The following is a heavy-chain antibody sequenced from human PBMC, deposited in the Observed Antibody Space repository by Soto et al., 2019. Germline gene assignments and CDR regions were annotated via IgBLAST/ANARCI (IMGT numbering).Heavy chain of an antibody. V-gene: IGHV1-69*13. J-gene: IGHJ6*02. CDR1: RVAFNKFI. Sequence: SVKVSCKASRVAFNKFIVTWVRQAPGLGLEWVGGIIPVFGTANYAQKFQGRVTITADESTSTSYMEVNNLRSEDTAVYYCAKVRYSSPMGYYYGMDVWGQGTTVSVSS. CDR2: IIPVFGTA. D-gene: IGHD2-2*01. CDR3: AKVRYSSPMGYYYGMDV.